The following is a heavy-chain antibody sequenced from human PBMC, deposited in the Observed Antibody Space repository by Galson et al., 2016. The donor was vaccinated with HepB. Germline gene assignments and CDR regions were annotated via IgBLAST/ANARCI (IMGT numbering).Heavy chain of an antibody. V-gene: IGHV3-30*18. Sequence: SLRLSCAASGFTFRGSAMHWVRQTPGKGHKWVAVISYDGTHEYYADSVRGRFTISRDNSKTTVYLQMNSLRAEDTAVYFCAKPVNDYSSSGYYVDYWGQGTLVTVSS. D-gene: IGHD3-22*01. J-gene: IGHJ4*02. CDR1: GFTFRGSA. CDR2: ISYDGTHE. CDR3: AKPVNDYSSSGYYVDY.